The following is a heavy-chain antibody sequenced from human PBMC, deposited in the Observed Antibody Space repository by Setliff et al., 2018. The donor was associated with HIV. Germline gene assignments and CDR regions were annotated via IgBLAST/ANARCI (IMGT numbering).Heavy chain of an antibody. Sequence: SETLSLTCTVSGASIRSSDYYWTWVRQHPGKGLEWIGYIYYSGSTYYNPSLKSRVTISLDMYENQFSLKLSTVTAADTAVYYCAIDRNSPDYYYYYMDVWGKGTTVTVSS. J-gene: IGHJ6*03. CDR1: GASIRSSDYY. CDR3: AIDRNSPDYYYYYMDV. CDR2: IYYSGST. D-gene: IGHD5-18*01. V-gene: IGHV4-31*03.